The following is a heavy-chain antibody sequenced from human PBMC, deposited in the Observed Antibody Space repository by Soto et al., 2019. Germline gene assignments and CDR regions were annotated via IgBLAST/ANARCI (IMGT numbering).Heavy chain of an antibody. Sequence: GGSLRLSCAASGFTFSRYSMNWVRQAPGKGLEWVSAISSSSNVYYADSVKGRFTISRDNAKNSLYLQMNSLSAEDTAIYFCATGGGWAYCGGDCYDSFYFFDSWGQGTLVTVSS. CDR2: ISSSSNV. CDR1: GFTFSRYS. D-gene: IGHD2-21*02. CDR3: ATGGGWAYCGGDCYDSFYFFDS. J-gene: IGHJ4*02. V-gene: IGHV3-21*01.